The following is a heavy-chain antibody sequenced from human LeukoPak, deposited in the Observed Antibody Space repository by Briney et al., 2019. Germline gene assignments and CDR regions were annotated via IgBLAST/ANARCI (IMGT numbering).Heavy chain of an antibody. CDR1: GYTFTSYD. CDR2: MNPNSGNT. CDR3: ARGGVPAAMGYYYYYMDV. V-gene: IGHV1-8*03. Sequence: ASVKVSCKASGYTFTSYDISWVRQATGQGLEWMGWMNPNSGNTGYAQKFQGRVTITRNTSISTAYMELSSLRSEDTAVYYCARGGVPAAMGYYYYYMDVWGKGTTVTVSS. D-gene: IGHD2-2*01. J-gene: IGHJ6*03.